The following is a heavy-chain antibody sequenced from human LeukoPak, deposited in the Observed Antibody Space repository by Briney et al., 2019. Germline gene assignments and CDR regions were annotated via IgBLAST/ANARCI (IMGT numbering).Heavy chain of an antibody. CDR2: IYHSGST. Sequence: PSETLSLTCAVSGGSISSSNWWSWVRQPPGKGLEWIGEIYHSGSTNYNPSLKSRVTISVDTSKNQFSLKLSSVTAADTAVYYCARSGGPLNWFDPWGQGTLVTVSS. J-gene: IGHJ5*02. CDR3: ARSGGPLNWFDP. CDR1: GGSISSSNW. V-gene: IGHV4-4*02.